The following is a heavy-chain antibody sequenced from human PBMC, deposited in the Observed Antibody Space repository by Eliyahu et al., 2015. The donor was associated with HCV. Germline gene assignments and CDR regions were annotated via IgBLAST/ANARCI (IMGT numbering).Heavy chain of an antibody. J-gene: IGHJ6*02. Sequence: QITLKESGPTLVKPTQTLTLTCTFSGFSLSTSGVGVGWIRQPPGKALEWLALIYWDDGKRYSPSLKSRLTITKDTSKNQVVLTMTNMDPVDTATYYCAHSPLYYYDSSGADAPYYYYGMDVWGQGTTVTVSS. D-gene: IGHD3-22*01. CDR3: AHSPLYYYDSSGADAPYYYYGMDV. V-gene: IGHV2-5*02. CDR1: GFSLSTSGVG. CDR2: IYWDDGK.